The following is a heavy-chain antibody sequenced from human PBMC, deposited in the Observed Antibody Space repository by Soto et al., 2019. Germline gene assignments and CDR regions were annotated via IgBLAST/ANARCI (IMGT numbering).Heavy chain of an antibody. CDR1: GGSISSYY. J-gene: IGHJ4*02. D-gene: IGHD1-26*01. CDR2: IYYSGST. Sequence: SETLSLTCTVSGGSISSYYWSWIRQPPGKGLEWIGYIYYSGSTNYNPSLKSRVTISVDTSKNQFSLKLSSVTAADTAVYYCARVVSGSYYFDYWGQGTLVTVSS. CDR3: ARVVSGSYYFDY. V-gene: IGHV4-59*01.